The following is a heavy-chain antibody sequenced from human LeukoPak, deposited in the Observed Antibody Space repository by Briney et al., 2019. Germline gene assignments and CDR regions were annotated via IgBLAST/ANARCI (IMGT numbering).Heavy chain of an antibody. CDR1: GGSFSGYY. V-gene: IGHV4-34*01. CDR3: ARGYCSSTSCYYIDY. Sequence: SETLSLTCAVYGGSFSGYYWSWIRQPPGKGLEWIGEINHSGSTNYNPSLKSRVTISVDTSKNQFPLKLSSVTAADTAVYYCARGYCSSTSCYYIDYWGQGTLVTVSS. D-gene: IGHD2-2*01. J-gene: IGHJ4*02. CDR2: INHSGST.